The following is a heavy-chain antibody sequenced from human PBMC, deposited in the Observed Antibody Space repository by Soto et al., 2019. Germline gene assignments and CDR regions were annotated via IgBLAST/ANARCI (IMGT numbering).Heavy chain of an antibody. CDR3: AKDSDREYFQH. CDR2: ISASDGGA. V-gene: IGHV3-23*01. Sequence: GGSLRLSCAASGFTFSSYGMSWVRQAPEKGLEWVSGISASDGGAYYADSVKGRFTISRDNSENTRYLQMNSLRVEDTAVYYCAKDSDREYFQHWGQGTLVTVSS. J-gene: IGHJ1*01. CDR1: GFTFSSYG. D-gene: IGHD3-10*01.